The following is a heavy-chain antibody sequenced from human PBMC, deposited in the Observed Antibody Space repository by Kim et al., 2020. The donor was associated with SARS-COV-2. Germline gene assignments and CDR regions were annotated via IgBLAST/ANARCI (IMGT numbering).Heavy chain of an antibody. CDR3: ARSTLEPRYSGGERVLDS. V-gene: IGHV4-59*13. CDR2: IYNTGRT. J-gene: IGHJ4*02. Sequence: SETLSLTCSVSGVSLSTYYWSWIRQAPGKGLEWIGYIYNTGRTNYNPSLRSRVTISIDMSKSQFSMKLNSVTTADTAVYYCARSTLEPRYSGGERVLDSWGQGPSVSVSS. D-gene: IGHD5-12*01. CDR1: GVSLSTYY.